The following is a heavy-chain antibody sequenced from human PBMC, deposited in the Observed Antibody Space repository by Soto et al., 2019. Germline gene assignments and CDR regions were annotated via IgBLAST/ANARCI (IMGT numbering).Heavy chain of an antibody. V-gene: IGHV1-69*13. Sequence: SVKVSCKASGGTFSSYAISWVRQAPGQGLEWMGGIIPIFGTANYAQKFQGRVTITADESTSTAYMELSSLRSEDTAVYYCARGPYSSSPNYYYGMDVWGQGTTVTVSS. J-gene: IGHJ6*02. CDR1: GGTFSSYA. CDR3: ARGPYSSSPNYYYGMDV. D-gene: IGHD6-13*01. CDR2: IIPIFGTA.